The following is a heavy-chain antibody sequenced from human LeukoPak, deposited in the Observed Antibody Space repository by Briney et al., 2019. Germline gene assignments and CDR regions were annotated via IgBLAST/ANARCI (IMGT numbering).Heavy chain of an antibody. Sequence: GGSLRLSCEASGFTFSDPYMIWIRQAPGKGLECLSYISGSGTDINYADSVRGRFTISRDNAKNLLYLQMNDLRREDTAVYYCARTARHLDYWGQGTLVTVSS. J-gene: IGHJ4*02. CDR2: ISGSGTDI. V-gene: IGHV3-11*04. CDR1: GFTFSDPY. CDR3: ARTARHLDY. D-gene: IGHD5-18*01.